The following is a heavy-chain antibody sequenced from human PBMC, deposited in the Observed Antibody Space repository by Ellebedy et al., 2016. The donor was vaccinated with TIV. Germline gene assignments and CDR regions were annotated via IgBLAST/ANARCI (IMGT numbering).Heavy chain of an antibody. Sequence: MPSETLSLTCTVSGGSISSYYWSWIRQPPGKGLEWIGYIYYSGSTNYNPSLKSRVTISVDKSKNQFSLKLSSVTAADTAVYYCARRYCSGGSCYHYDYGMDVWGQGTTVTVSS. CDR2: IYYSGST. CDR3: ARRYCSGGSCYHYDYGMDV. D-gene: IGHD2-15*01. CDR1: GGSISSYY. V-gene: IGHV4-59*12. J-gene: IGHJ6*02.